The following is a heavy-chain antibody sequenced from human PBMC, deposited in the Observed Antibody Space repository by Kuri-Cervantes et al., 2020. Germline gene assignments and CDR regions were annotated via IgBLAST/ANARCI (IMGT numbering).Heavy chain of an antibody. CDR2: IKQDGSEK. J-gene: IGHJ4*02. CDR1: GFTFSSYW. Sequence: GESLKISCAASGFTFSSYWMSWVRQAPGKGLEWVAKIKQDGSEKYYVDSVKGRLTISRDNAKNSLYLQMNSLRAEDTAVYYCARGLRYFDYWGQGTLVTVSS. V-gene: IGHV3-7*01. CDR3: ARGLRYFDY.